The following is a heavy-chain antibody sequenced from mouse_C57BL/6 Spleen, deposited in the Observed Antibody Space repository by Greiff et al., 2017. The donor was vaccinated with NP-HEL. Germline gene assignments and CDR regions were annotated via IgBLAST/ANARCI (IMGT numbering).Heavy chain of an antibody. V-gene: IGHV1S81*02. CDR3: ARIKKMVATYFDY. Sequence: VQLQQSGAELVKAGASVKMSCKASGYTFTSYWIHWVKQRLGQGLEWFAETNPTNGRTYYNEKFKSKATLTVDNSSSTAYMLLSGPTFEDSAVYYCARIKKMVATYFDYWGQGTTLTVAS. CDR1: GYTFTSYW. D-gene: IGHD1-1*02. J-gene: IGHJ2*01. CDR2: TNPTNGRT.